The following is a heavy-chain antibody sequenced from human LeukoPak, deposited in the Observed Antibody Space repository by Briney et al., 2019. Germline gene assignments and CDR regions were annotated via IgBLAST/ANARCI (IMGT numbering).Heavy chain of an antibody. D-gene: IGHD3-22*01. CDR3: ARHIPFRQYYYDSRVWTSSESGAFDI. J-gene: IGHJ3*02. V-gene: IGHV4-34*01. CDR2: INHSGST. Sequence: PSETLSLTCAVYGGSFSGYYWSWIRQPPGKGLEWIGEINHSGSTNYNPSLKSRVTISVDTSKNQFSLKLSSVTAADTAVYYCARHIPFRQYYYDSRVWTSSESGAFDIWGQGTMVTVSS. CDR1: GGSFSGYY.